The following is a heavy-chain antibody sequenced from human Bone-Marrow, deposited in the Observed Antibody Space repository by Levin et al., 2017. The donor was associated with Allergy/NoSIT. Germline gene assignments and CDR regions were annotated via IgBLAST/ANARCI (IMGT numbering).Heavy chain of an antibody. CDR1: GYTFSNYD. D-gene: IGHD1-7*01. CDR2: MNPKSGNT. CDR3: ARGRVTGTPASHYFDI. V-gene: IGHV1-8*01. Sequence: PGESLKISCKISGYTFSNYDINWVRQAPGQGLEWMGWMNPKSGNTGYAQRFQGRVTMTRNTAVSTAYMELNSLRSDDTAVYFCARGRVTGTPASHYFDIWGQGSLVAVSS. J-gene: IGHJ4*02.